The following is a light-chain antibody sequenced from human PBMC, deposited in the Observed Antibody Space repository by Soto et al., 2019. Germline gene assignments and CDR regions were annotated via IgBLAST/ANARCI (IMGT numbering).Light chain of an antibody. J-gene: IGKJ5*01. Sequence: EIVMTQPPATLSVSRVERVTLSCSASQSVRSNLAWYQQKPGQAPRLLIYGASTRATGLPARFSGSGSGTDFTLTISSLQSEDFAVYYCQQYNTWPPITFGQGTRLEIK. CDR3: QQYNTWPPIT. CDR2: GAS. CDR1: QSVRSN. V-gene: IGKV3-15*01.